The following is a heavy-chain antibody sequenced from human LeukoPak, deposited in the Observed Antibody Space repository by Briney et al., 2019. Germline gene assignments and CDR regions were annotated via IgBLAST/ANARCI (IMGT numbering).Heavy chain of an antibody. CDR3: AAVDVVGATTKRGWGISYYYYGMDV. J-gene: IGHJ6*02. V-gene: IGHV1-58*02. CDR1: GFXFTSSA. Sequence: GASVKVSCKASGFXFTSSAIQWVRQARGQRLEWIGWIVVGSGNTNYAQKFQERVTITRDMSTSTAYMELSSLRSEDTAVYYCAAVDVVGATTKRGWGISYYYYGMDVWGQGTTVTVSS. D-gene: IGHD1-26*01. CDR2: IVVGSGNT.